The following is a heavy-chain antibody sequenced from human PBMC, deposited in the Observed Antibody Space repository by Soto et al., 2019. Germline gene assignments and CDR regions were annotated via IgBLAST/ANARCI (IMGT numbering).Heavy chain of an antibody. J-gene: IGHJ6*02. CDR3: ASQNYYYYGMDV. V-gene: IGHV4-39*01. Sequence: SETLSLTCTFSVGSISSSSYYWGWIRQPPGKGLEWIGSIYYSGSTYYNPSLKSRVTISVDTSKNQFSLKLSSVTAADTAVYYCASQNYYYYGMDVWGQGTTVTVSS. CDR2: IYYSGST. CDR1: VGSISSSSYY.